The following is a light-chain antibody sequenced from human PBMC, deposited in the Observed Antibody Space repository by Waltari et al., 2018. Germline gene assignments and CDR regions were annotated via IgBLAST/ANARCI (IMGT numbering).Light chain of an antibody. J-gene: IGLJ3*02. CDR1: RSNIGLYT. V-gene: IGLV1-44*01. CDR3: ATWDESLKGWV. CDR2: SNN. Sequence: QPVLTQPSSASVTPGQRVSISCSGGRSNIGLYTVNWYQQVPGTAPKLLIYSNNQRPSGVPDRFSGSKSGTSASLAISGLQSVDEADYYCATWDESLKGWVFGGGTQLTVL.